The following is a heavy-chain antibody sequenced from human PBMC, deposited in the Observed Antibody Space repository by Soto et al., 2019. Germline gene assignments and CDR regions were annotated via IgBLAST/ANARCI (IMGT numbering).Heavy chain of an antibody. CDR2: IKQDGSEK. Sequence: GGSLRLSCAACGFTFSSYWMRWVRQSPGKGLEWVDNIKQDGSEKYYVDSVTGRFTISRDNAKNSLYLQMSSLRAEDTAVYYCARECSSTSCYTSFDYWGQGTLVTVSS. J-gene: IGHJ4*02. D-gene: IGHD2-2*02. CDR1: GFTFSSYW. CDR3: ARECSSTSCYTSFDY. V-gene: IGHV3-7*01.